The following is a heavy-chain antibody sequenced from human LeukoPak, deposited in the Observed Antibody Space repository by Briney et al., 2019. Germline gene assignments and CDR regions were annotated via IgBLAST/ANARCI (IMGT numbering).Heavy chain of an antibody. CDR3: ARGGDYGDGNWFDP. J-gene: IGHJ5*02. CDR1: GGSISSSNW. D-gene: IGHD4-17*01. Sequence: PSETLSLTCAVSGGSISSSNWWSWVRQPPGKGLEGIGEIYHSGSTNYNPSLKRRVTISVDKSKNQFSLNMRSVTAADTAVYYCARGGDYGDGNWFDPWGQGTLVTVSS. CDR2: IYHSGST. V-gene: IGHV4-4*02.